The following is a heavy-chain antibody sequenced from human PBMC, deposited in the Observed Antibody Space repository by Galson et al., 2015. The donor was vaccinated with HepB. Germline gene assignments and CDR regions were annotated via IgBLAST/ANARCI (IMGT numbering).Heavy chain of an antibody. V-gene: IGHV3-23*01. CDR3: VKEGSWFGGDWFDP. CDR2: INGRGPTR. D-gene: IGHD3-16*01. J-gene: IGHJ5*02. Sequence: SLRLSCAGSGFIFRHHAMAWIRQAPGKGLEWVSGINGRGPTRSYSDAVTGRFPISRDNSKDTVFLQMDNLRAEDTAVYYCVKEGSWFGGDWFDPWGQGALVTVS. CDR1: GFIFRHHA.